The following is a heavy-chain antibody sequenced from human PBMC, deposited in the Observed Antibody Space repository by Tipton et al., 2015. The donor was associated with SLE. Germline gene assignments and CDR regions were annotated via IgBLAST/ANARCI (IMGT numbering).Heavy chain of an antibody. Sequence: TLSLTCAVYGGSFSGYYWSWVRQPPGKGLEWIGEINHSGTTNYNPSLESRVTISVDTSKNQFSLKLNSVTAADTAVYYCARVLLGLGQIGFWYFDLWGRGTLFTVSS. V-gene: IGHV4-34*01. D-gene: IGHD1-26*01. CDR1: GGSFSGYY. CDR3: ARVLLGLGQIGFWYFDL. CDR2: INHSGTT. J-gene: IGHJ2*01.